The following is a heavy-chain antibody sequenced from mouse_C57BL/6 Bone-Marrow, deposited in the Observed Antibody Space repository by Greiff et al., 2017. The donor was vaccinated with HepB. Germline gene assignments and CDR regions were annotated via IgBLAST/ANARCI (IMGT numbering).Heavy chain of an antibody. Sequence: QVQLQQSGAELVKPGASVKMSCKASGYTFTSYWITWVKQRPGQGLEWIGDIYPGSGSTNYNEKFKSKATLTVDTSSSKAYMRLSSLTSEDSAVYYCASSLYYGSKDGYFDVWGTGTTVTVSS. CDR3: ASSLYYGSKDGYFDV. J-gene: IGHJ1*03. D-gene: IGHD1-1*01. V-gene: IGHV1-55*01. CDR1: GYTFTSYW. CDR2: IYPGSGST.